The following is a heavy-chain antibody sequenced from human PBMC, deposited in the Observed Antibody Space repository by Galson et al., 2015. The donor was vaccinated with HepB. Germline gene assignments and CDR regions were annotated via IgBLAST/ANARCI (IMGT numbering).Heavy chain of an antibody. J-gene: IGHJ4*02. CDR2: FNAGIVNP. V-gene: IGHV1-3*01. CDR3: ARDRARSWLDY. D-gene: IGHD6-13*01. Sequence: SVKVSCKASGYTFTSYAMHWVRQAPGQRLEWMGWFNAGIVNPKYSQKFQGRVPITRDTSASTAYMELSSLRSEDTAVYYCARDRARSWLDYWGQGTLVTVSS. CDR1: GYTFTSYA.